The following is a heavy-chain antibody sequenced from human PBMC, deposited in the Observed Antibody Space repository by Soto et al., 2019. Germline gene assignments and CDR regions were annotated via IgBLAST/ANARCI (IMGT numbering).Heavy chain of an antibody. V-gene: IGHV4-39*01. CDR3: ARRYGWLYFDY. CDR2: IFYSGST. D-gene: IGHD6-19*01. Sequence: KPSETLSLTCTVSGDSISSSNYFWGWIRQPPGKGLEWIGTIFYSGSTYYNPSLKSRVTISVDTSKNQFSLKLTSVTAADTALYYCARRYGWLYFDYWGQGSLVTVSS. CDR1: GDSISSSNYF. J-gene: IGHJ4*02.